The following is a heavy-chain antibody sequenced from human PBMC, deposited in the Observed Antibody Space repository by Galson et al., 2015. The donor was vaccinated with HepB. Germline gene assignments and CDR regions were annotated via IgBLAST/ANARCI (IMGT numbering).Heavy chain of an antibody. CDR1: GGTFSSYA. D-gene: IGHD6-19*01. Sequence: SVKVSCKASGGTFSSYAISWVRQAPGQGLEWMGGIIPIFGTANYAQKFQGRVTITADESTSTAYMELSSLRSEDTAVYYCARLVEEGQQGLVHGGGLLGGYWGQGTLVTVSS. V-gene: IGHV1-69*13. CDR2: IIPIFGTA. CDR3: ARLVEEGQQGLVHGGGLLGGY. J-gene: IGHJ4*02.